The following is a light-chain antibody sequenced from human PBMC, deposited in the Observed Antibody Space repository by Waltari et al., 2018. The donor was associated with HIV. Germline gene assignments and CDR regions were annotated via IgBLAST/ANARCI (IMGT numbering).Light chain of an antibody. J-gene: IGLJ2*01. CDR2: DVN. CDR1: SGAVGGSNY. Sequence: HSALTQPASVSGSPGQSITIPCTGTSGAVGGSNYVTWYRLHPGEVPKLMIFDVNNRPSGVSNRFSGSKSGNTASLTISGLQVEDEADYYCSSYTSSSIVIFGGGTKVTVL. V-gene: IGLV2-14*03. CDR3: SSYTSSSIVI.